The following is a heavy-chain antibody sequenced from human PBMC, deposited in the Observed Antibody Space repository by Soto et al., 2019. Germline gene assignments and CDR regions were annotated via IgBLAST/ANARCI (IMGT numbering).Heavy chain of an antibody. J-gene: IGHJ4*02. CDR2: ISYYGSNK. V-gene: IGHV3-30*18. Sequence: VVSLILSCAASGFTFSSYFMHWFRQAPGKGLEWVAVISYYGSNKYYADSVKGRFTISRDNSKNTLYLQMNSLRAEDTAVYYCAKGRYYYDSSGPKTPIEYWGQGTTVTVSS. CDR3: AKGRYYYDSSGPKTPIEY. D-gene: IGHD3-22*01. CDR1: GFTFSSYF.